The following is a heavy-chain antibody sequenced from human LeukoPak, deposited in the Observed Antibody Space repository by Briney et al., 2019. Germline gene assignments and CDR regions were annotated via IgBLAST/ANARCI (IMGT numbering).Heavy chain of an antibody. CDR2: IYYSGIT. J-gene: IGHJ3*02. Sequence: TSDTLSLTCTVSGGSISSSSYYWGCIRQPPGKGLEGSGSIYYSGITYYNPSLTSRVSISLDTSKNQFSLKLSSVTAADTAVYYCARRLGYCGGDCSRVVAFEIWGQGTMVTVSS. D-gene: IGHD2-21*02. CDR3: ARRLGYCGGDCSRVVAFEI. V-gene: IGHV4-39*01. CDR1: GGSISSSSYY.